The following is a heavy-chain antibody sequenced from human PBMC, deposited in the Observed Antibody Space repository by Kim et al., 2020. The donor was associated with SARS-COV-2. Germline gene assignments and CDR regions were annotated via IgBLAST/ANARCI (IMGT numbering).Heavy chain of an antibody. Sequence: ASVKVSCKASGYTFTGYYLHWMRQAPGQGLEWMGRIDPNSGGTNYPQKFQGRVTMTRDTYISTAYMELSRVRSDDTAVDYCATSITMVGYGMDVWGQGTTVTVSS. CDR2: IDPNSGGT. CDR3: ATSITMVGYGMDV. D-gene: IGHD3-10*01. V-gene: IGHV1-2*06. CDR1: GYTFTGYY. J-gene: IGHJ6*02.